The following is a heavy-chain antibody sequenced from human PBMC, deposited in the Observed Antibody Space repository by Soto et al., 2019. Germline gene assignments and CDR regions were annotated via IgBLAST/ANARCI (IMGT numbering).Heavy chain of an antibody. CDR3: VRATAGFDY. CDR1: GFTFSNYD. Sequence: EVQLVESGGNLVQPGGSLRLSCATSGFTFSNYDMHWVRQATGKGLEWVSSIGTAGDTYYAVSVKGRFTISRENAKNSLFLQMNSLRAGDTAMYYCVRATAGFDYWFQGTLVTVSS. J-gene: IGHJ4*02. CDR2: IGTAGDT. V-gene: IGHV3-13*04.